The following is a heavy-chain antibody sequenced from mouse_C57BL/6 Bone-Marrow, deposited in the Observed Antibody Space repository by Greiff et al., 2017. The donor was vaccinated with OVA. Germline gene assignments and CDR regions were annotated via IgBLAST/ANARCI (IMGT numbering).Heavy chain of an antibody. D-gene: IGHD3-2*02. J-gene: IGHJ4*01. Sequence: QVQLQQSGAELVKPGASVKLSCKASGYTFTSYWMHWVKQRPGQGLEWIGMIHPNSGSTNYNEKFKSKATLTVDKSSSTAYMQLSSLTSEDSAVYYCARKSSGFFYAMDYWGQGTSVTVSS. CDR2: IHPNSGST. CDR1: GYTFTSYW. V-gene: IGHV1-64*01. CDR3: ARKSSGFFYAMDY.